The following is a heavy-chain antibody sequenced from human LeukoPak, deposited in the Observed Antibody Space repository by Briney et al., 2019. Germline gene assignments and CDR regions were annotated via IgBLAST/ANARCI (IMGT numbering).Heavy chain of an antibody. Sequence: SETLSLTCTVSGGSISGYYWSWIRQPPGKGLEWIGYIYTSGNTNYNPSLKSRVTMSVDTSKNQFSLKLSSVTAADTAVYCCARLDISDHLEYWGQGTLLTVSS. CDR2: IYTSGNT. J-gene: IGHJ4*02. D-gene: IGHD2-2*03. CDR1: GGSISGYY. CDR3: ARLDISDHLEY. V-gene: IGHV4-4*09.